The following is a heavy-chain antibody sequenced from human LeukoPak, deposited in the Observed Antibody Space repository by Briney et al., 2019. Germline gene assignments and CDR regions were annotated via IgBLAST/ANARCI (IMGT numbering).Heavy chain of an antibody. V-gene: IGHV4-59*01. CDR3: AKDRGGGRDAFDI. CDR2: ISRGGDT. D-gene: IGHD3-10*01. Sequence: PSETLSLTCSVSGDSISSYAWSWIRRPPGKGLEWIGDISRGGDTNYSPSLKSRLTISVDMSKNQFSLKLRSVTAADTAVYYCAKDRGGGRDAFDIWGQGTVVTVSS. J-gene: IGHJ3*02. CDR1: GDSISSYA.